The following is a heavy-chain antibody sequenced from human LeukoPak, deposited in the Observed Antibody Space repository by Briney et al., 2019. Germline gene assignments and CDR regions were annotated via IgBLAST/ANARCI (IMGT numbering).Heavy chain of an antibody. D-gene: IGHD4-17*01. V-gene: IGHV3-53*01. J-gene: IGHJ4*02. CDR2: IFPNGNT. CDR3: ARANPVYGDFDY. CDR1: GLAVSDNY. Sequence: GGSLRLSCALSGLAVSDNYMSWVRQAPGKGLERVSVIFPNGNTYSADFVQGRFSISRDKSTNTLFLDMSSLRTDDTAIYFCARANPVYGDFDYWGQGTLVSVSS.